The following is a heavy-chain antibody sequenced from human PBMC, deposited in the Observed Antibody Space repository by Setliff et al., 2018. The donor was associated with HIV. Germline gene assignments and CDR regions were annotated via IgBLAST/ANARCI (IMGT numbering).Heavy chain of an antibody. J-gene: IGHJ6*02. CDR2: ITGSGDTI. CDR3: ATLPSRDMDV. CDR1: GFTFSNYE. V-gene: IGHV3-48*03. Sequence: GSLRLSCAASGFTFSNYEMSWVRQAPGKGPEWVSYITGSGDTIYYADSVKGRFTMSRDNAKDSVYLQMNSLRAEDTAVYYCATLPSRDMDVWGQGTTVTVSS. D-gene: IGHD3-10*01.